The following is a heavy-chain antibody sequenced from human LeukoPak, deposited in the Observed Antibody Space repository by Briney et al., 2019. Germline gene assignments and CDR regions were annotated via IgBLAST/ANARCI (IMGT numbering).Heavy chain of an antibody. CDR1: GYTLTELS. J-gene: IGHJ6*02. Sequence: ASVKVSCKVSGYTLTELSMHWVRQAPGKGLEWMAGFDPEDGETIYAQKFQGRVTMTEDTSTDTAYMELSSLRSGDTAVYYCATSQELPDYYYGMDVWGQGTTVTVSS. D-gene: IGHD1-26*01. CDR3: ATSQELPDYYYGMDV. V-gene: IGHV1-24*01. CDR2: FDPEDGET.